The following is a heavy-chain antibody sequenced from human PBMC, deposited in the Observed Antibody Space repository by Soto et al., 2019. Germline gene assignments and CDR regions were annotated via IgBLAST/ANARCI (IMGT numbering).Heavy chain of an antibody. D-gene: IGHD3-16*02. CDR2: IKSKTDGGTT. Sequence: GGSLRLCCAASGSTFSNAWMTWVRQAPGKGLEWVGHIKSKTDGGTTHYAAPVEGRFTISRDDSKNTLYLHMNSLKTEDTAVYYCSTYDYIWGTDRYRWAYWGQGTLVTVSS. CDR3: STYDYIWGTDRYRWAY. J-gene: IGHJ4*02. V-gene: IGHV3-15*01. CDR1: GSTFSNAW.